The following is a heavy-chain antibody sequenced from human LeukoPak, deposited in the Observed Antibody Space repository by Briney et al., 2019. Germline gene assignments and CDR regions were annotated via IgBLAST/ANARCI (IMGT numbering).Heavy chain of an antibody. Sequence: ASVKVSCKASGYTFTSYDINWVRQATGQGLEWMGWMNPNSGNTGYAQKFQGRVTITRNTSISTAYMELSSLRSEDTAVYYCERGGGASSWYYYMDIWGKGTTVTVSS. CDR2: MNPNSGNT. CDR3: ERGGGASSWYYYMDI. V-gene: IGHV1-8*03. D-gene: IGHD2-2*01. CDR1: GYTFTSYD. J-gene: IGHJ6*03.